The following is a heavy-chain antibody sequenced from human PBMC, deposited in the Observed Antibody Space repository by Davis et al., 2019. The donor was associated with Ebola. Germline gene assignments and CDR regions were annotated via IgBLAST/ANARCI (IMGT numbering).Heavy chain of an antibody. CDR3: ARDTYCSSTSCSPTLDY. CDR1: GFTVSSNY. Sequence: GESLKISCAASGFTVSSNYMSWVRQAPGKGLEWVSVIYSGGSTYYADSVKGRFTISRDNSKNTLYLQMNSLRAEDTAVYYCARDTYCSSTSCSPTLDYWGQGTLVTVSS. CDR2: IYSGGST. J-gene: IGHJ4*02. V-gene: IGHV3-53*01. D-gene: IGHD2-2*01.